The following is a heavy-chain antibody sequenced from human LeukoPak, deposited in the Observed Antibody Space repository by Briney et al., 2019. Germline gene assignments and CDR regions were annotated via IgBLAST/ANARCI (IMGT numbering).Heavy chain of an antibody. J-gene: IGHJ4*02. CDR3: ARTVDTAMAVTFDY. CDR1: GFTFSNYG. D-gene: IGHD5-18*01. V-gene: IGHV3-33*01. CDR2: IWYDGSNK. Sequence: GGSLRLSCAAFGFTFSNYGVHWVRQAPGKGLEWVALIWYDGSNKYYADSVKGRFTISRDNSKNTLYLQMNSLRAEDTAVYHCARTVDTAMAVTFDYWGQGSLVTVSS.